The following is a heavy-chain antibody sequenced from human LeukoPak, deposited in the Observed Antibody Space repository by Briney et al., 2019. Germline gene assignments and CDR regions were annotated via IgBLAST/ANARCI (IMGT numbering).Heavy chain of an antibody. J-gene: IGHJ4*02. V-gene: IGHV4-34*01. D-gene: IGHD2-21*02. CDR2: INHSGST. Sequence: PSETLSLTCAVYGGSFSGYYWSWIRQPPGKGLEWIGEINHSGSTNYNPPLKSRVTISVDTSKNQFSLKLSSVTAADTAVYYCARGETGVVTAVYYFDYWGQGTLVTVSS. CDR3: ARGETGVVTAVYYFDY. CDR1: GGSFSGYY.